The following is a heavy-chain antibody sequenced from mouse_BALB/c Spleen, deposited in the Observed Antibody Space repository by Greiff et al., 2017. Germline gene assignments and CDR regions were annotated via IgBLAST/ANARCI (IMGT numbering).Heavy chain of an antibody. CDR2: INPSSGYT. Sequence: QVQLKQSAAELARPGASVKMSCKASGYTFTSYTMHWVKQRPGQGLEWIGYINPSSGYTEYNQKFKDKTTLTADKSSSTAYMQLSSLTSEDSAVYYCARWDYRYLFAYWGQGTLVTVSA. V-gene: IGHV1-4*02. D-gene: IGHD2-14*01. CDR1: GYTFTSYT. CDR3: ARWDYRYLFAY. J-gene: IGHJ3*01.